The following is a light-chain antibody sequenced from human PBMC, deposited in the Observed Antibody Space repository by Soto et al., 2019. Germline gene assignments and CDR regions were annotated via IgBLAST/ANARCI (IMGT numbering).Light chain of an antibody. CDR3: CSSAGSSTPYV. CDR2: EVS. Sequence: QSALTQPASVSGSPGQSITISCTGTSSDVGSYNLVSWYQQHPGKTPKLMIYEVSKRPSGVSNRFSGSKSGNTASLTISGFQAEDEADYYCCSSAGSSTPYVFGPGTKLTVL. J-gene: IGLJ1*01. CDR1: SSDVGSYNL. V-gene: IGLV2-23*02.